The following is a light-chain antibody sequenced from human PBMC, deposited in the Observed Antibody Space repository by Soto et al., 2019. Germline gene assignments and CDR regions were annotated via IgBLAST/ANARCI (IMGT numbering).Light chain of an antibody. V-gene: IGKV1-8*01. J-gene: IGKJ1*01. CDR3: QQYYSYPRT. CDR2: AAY. Sequence: AIRMTQSPSSLSASTGDRVTITCRASQRSSSYLAWYQQKPGKAPKLLIYAAYNLQSGVPSMFSGSGSGTDFTLPISCLQSEDFASYYCQQYYSYPRTVGQGTKVHIK. CDR1: QRSSSY.